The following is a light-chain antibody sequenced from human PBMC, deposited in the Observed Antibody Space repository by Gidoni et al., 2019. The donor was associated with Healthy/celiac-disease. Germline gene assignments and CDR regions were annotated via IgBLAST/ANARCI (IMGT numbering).Light chain of an antibody. CDR3: LLYYGGAQV. CDR2: STS. V-gene: IGLV7-43*01. J-gene: IGLJ2*01. Sequence: QTVVTQEPSLTVSPGGTVTLTCASSTGAVTSGYYPNWFQQKPGQAPRALIYSTSNQHSWTPARFSGSLLGGKAALTLSGVQPDDEAEYYCLLYYGGAQVFGGGTKLTVL. CDR1: TGAVTSGYY.